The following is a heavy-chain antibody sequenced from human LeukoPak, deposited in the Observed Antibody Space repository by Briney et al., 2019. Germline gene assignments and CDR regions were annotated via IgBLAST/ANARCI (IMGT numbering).Heavy chain of an antibody. CDR2: ISYDGSNK. D-gene: IGHD4-23*01. V-gene: IGHV3-30*03. J-gene: IGHJ4*02. Sequence: GGSLRLSCAASGFTFSNYGMHWVRQAPGKGLEWVAVISYDGSNKYYADSVKGRFTISRDNSKNTLYLQMNSLRAEDTAVYYCARSFMTTVARVVDYWGQGTLVTVSS. CDR3: ARSFMTTVARVVDY. CDR1: GFTFSNYG.